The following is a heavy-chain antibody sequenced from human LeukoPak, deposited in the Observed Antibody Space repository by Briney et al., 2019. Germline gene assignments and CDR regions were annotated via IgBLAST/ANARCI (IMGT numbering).Heavy chain of an antibody. J-gene: IGHJ4*02. V-gene: IGHV3-15*01. Sequence: GGSLRLSCAASGFTFSNAWMSWVRQAPGKGLEWVGRIKGKTDGGTTDYAAPVKGRFTISRDDSKNTLYLQMSSLKTEDTAVYYCTGRNFDYWGQGTLVTVSS. CDR2: IKGKTDGGTT. CDR3: TGRNFDY. CDR1: GFTFSNAW.